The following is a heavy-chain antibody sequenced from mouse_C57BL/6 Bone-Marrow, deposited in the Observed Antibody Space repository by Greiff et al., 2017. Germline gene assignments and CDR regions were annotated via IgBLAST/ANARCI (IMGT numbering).Heavy chain of an antibody. CDR3: ARIYYDYGDAMDY. D-gene: IGHD2-4*01. J-gene: IGHJ4*01. V-gene: IGHV2-6*01. CDR1: GFSLTSYG. Sequence: QVQLQQSGPGLVAPSQSLSITCTVSGFSLTSYGVDWVRQSPGKGLEWLGVIWGVGSTNYNSALKSRLSISKDNSKSQVCLKMNSLQTDDTAMYYCARIYYDYGDAMDYWGQGTSVTVSS. CDR2: IWGVGST.